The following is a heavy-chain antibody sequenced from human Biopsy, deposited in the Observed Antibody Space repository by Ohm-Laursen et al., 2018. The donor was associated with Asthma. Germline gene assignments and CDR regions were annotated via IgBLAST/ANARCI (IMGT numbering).Heavy chain of an antibody. J-gene: IGHJ4*02. CDR1: GFTVSRDH. D-gene: IGHD3-22*01. CDR2: IKHDGSEN. CDR3: ARGDSSNWSHYYFDY. Sequence: SLRLSCAASGFTVSRDHMFWVRQVPGRGLEWVANIKHDGSENNHVDSLKGRFTISRDNAKNSLYLQMNSLRAEDTAVYYCARGDSSNWSHYYFDYWGQGTLVTVSS. V-gene: IGHV3-7*01.